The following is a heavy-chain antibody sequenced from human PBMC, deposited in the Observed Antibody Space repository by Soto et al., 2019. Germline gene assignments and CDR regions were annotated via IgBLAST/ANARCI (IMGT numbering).Heavy chain of an antibody. V-gene: IGHV3-53*01. J-gene: IGHJ6*02. CDR2: IYTIGST. CDR1: GFSVSSDY. D-gene: IGHD2-8*01. Sequence: EVQLVESGGGLIQPGGSLRLSCAASGFSVSSDYMSWVRQAPGKGLEWVAVIYTIGSTYYAGSVKGRFTISSDTSRNTLYLQMRTLRAEDTAVYFCAKTTNYYYSLDVWGQGTTVSVSS. CDR3: AKTTNYYYSLDV.